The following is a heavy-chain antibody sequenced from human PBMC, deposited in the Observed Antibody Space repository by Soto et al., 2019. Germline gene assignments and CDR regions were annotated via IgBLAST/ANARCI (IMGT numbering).Heavy chain of an antibody. J-gene: IGHJ6*01. D-gene: IGHD5-12*01. CDR1: GGSFSGYY. CDR3: SRWLQRYYFYYCMDV. V-gene: IGHV4-34*01. CDR2: FNHSGST. Sequence: NPSETLSLTCAVYGGSFSGYYWSWIRQPPGKGLEWIGEFNHSGSTNYKPSLKSRVTISVDTSKNQSSLKLSSVPAADTAVYYSSRWLQRYYFYYCMDVLYQETTLNVST.